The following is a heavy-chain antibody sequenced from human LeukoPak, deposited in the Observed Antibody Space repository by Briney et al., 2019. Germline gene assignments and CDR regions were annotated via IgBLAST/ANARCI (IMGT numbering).Heavy chain of an antibody. J-gene: IGHJ5*02. CDR2: INPDSGDT. Sequence: GASVKVSCKASGYTFTAYYMYWVRQAPGQGLEWLGRINPDSGDTKYVENLQGRVTMTRDTSISTVYMDLSGPRSDDTAVYYCARGPITIFGVSVGNWFDPWGQGTLVTVSS. CDR3: ARGPITIFGVSVGNWFDP. CDR1: GYTFTAYY. V-gene: IGHV1-2*06. D-gene: IGHD3-3*01.